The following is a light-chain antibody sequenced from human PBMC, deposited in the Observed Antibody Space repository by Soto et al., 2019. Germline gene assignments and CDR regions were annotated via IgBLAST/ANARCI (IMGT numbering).Light chain of an antibody. V-gene: IGKV1-27*01. CDR2: AAC. Sequence: DIQMTQSPTSLSASVGDRVTITCRASQDIRNFVAWYQQKPGKAPKLLIYAACTLQSRVPSRFSGSGSGTDFTLTINSLQPEDVATYSCQQYSSVPVFGPGTKVEIK. CDR3: QQYSSVPV. CDR1: QDIRNF. J-gene: IGKJ3*01.